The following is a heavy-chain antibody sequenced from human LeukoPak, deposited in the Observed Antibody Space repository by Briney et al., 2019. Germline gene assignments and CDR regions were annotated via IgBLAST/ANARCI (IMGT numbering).Heavy chain of an antibody. CDR3: ARFDYRINWFDP. CDR1: GGSISSYY. D-gene: IGHD4-11*01. V-gene: IGHV4-59*01. J-gene: IGHJ5*02. Sequence: KPSQTLSLTCTVSGGSISSYYWSWIRQPPGKGLEWIGYIYYSGSTNYNPSLKSRVTISVYTSKNQFSLKLSSVTAADTAVYYCARFDYRINWFDPWGQGTLVTVSS. CDR2: IYYSGST.